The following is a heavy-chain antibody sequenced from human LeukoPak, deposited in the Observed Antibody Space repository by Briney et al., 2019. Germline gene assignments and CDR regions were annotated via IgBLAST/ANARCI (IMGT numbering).Heavy chain of an antibody. V-gene: IGHV4-59*01. CDR1: GGSISSYY. Sequence: NPSETLSLTCTVSGGSISSYYWSWIRQPPGKGLEWIGYIYYSGSTNYNPSLKSRVTISVDTSKNQSSLKLSSVTAADTAVYYCARTGTGEAGWFDPWGQGTLVTVSS. J-gene: IGHJ5*02. D-gene: IGHD1/OR15-1a*01. CDR3: ARTGTGEAGWFDP. CDR2: IYYSGST.